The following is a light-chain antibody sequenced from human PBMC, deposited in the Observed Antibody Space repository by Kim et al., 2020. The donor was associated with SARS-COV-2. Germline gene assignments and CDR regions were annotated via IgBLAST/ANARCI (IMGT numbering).Light chain of an antibody. CDR1: SGYSNYK. Sequence: CALSSGYSNYKVDWYQQRPGKGPRFVMRVGTGGIVGSKGDGIPDRFSVLGSGLNRYLTIKNIQEEDESDYHCGADHGSGSNFVYVFGTGTKVTVL. CDR2: VGTGGIVG. J-gene: IGLJ1*01. CDR3: GADHGSGSNFVYV. V-gene: IGLV9-49*01.